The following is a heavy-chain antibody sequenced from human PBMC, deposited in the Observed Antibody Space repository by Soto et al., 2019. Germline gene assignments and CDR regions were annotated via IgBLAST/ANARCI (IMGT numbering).Heavy chain of an antibody. J-gene: IGHJ5*02. Sequence: LRLSCAASGFTFRSYSMNWVRQAPGKGLEWVSYISISGTAIYYADSVKGRFTISRDDAKNSLYLQMNSLRDEDTSVYYCARDNGIAGSFDPWGQGALVTVSS. CDR3: ARDNGIAGSFDP. D-gene: IGHD6-13*01. CDR1: GFTFRSYS. V-gene: IGHV3-48*02. CDR2: ISISGTAI.